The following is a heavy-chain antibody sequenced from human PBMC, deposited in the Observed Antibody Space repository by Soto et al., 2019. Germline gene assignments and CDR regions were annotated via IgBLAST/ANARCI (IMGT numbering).Heavy chain of an antibody. CDR1: GFTFSSYW. CDR2: INSDGSST. CDR3: ASPRPGYCSGGSCQTPPPLFDY. Sequence: EVQLVESGGGLVQPGGSLRLSCAASGFTFSSYWMHWVRQAPGKGLVWVSRINSDGSSTSYADSVKGRFTISRDNAKNTLYLQMNSLRAEDRAVYYCASPRPGYCSGGSCQTPPPLFDYWGQGTLVTVSS. V-gene: IGHV3-74*01. J-gene: IGHJ4*02. D-gene: IGHD2-15*01.